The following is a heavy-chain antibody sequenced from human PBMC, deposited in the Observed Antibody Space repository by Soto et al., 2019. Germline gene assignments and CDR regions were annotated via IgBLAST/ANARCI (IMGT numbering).Heavy chain of an antibody. V-gene: IGHV6-1*01. Sequence: SQTLSLTCAISGDSVSSNSAAWNWIRQSPSRGLEWLGRTYYRTKWYNDYAVSVKSRITINTDTSKNQFSLQLNSVTPEDTAVYYCARVPGEEYAFDIWGQGTMVTVSS. CDR2: TYYRTKWYN. D-gene: IGHD7-27*01. CDR3: ARVPGEEYAFDI. J-gene: IGHJ3*02. CDR1: GDSVSSNSAA.